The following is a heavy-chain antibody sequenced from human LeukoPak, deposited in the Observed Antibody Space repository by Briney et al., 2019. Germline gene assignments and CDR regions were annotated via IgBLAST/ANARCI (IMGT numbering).Heavy chain of an antibody. D-gene: IGHD3-22*01. Sequence: GGSLRLSCVASGFTFSSSWMSWVRQGPGKGLEWVASINQDEIHYVDAVRGRFTISRDNAKNSLYLQMNSLRADDTAMYYCARGLMGGYPRFDYWGQGTLVTVSS. CDR1: GFTFSSSW. CDR3: ARGLMGGYPRFDY. V-gene: IGHV3-7*03. J-gene: IGHJ4*02. CDR2: INQDEI.